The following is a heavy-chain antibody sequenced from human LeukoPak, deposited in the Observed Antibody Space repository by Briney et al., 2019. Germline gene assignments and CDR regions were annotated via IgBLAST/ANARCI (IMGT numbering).Heavy chain of an antibody. V-gene: IGHV4-39*01. CDR3: AGPTTSLYGMDV. CDR2: IYYSGNT. J-gene: IGHJ6*02. D-gene: IGHD4-17*01. Sequence: SETLSLTCTVSGGSISSNYHWGWIRQPPGKGLEWIASIYYSGNTYYNPSLKSRVTISVDTSKNQFSLKLSSVTAADTAVYYCAGPTTSLYGMDVWGQGTTVTVSS. CDR1: GGSISSNYH.